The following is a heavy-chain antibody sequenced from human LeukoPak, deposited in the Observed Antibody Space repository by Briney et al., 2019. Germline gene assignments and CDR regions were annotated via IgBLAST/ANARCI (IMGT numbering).Heavy chain of an antibody. V-gene: IGHV1-2*02. CDR2: INPNSGGT. Sequence: ASVKVSCKASGYTFTGYYMHWVRQAPGQGLEWMGWINPNSGGTNYAQKFQGRVTMTRDTSISTAYMELSRLRSDDTAVYYCARGDCSGGSCSGSYYYGMDVWGQGTTVTVSS. J-gene: IGHJ6*02. CDR3: ARGDCSGGSCSGSYYYGMDV. D-gene: IGHD2-15*01. CDR1: GYTFTGYY.